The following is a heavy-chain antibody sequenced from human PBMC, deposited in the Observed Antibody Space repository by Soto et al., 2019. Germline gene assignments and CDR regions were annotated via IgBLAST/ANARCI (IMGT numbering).Heavy chain of an antibody. CDR2: IYHSGST. J-gene: IGHJ5*02. Sequence: SETLTLPGTVSGYSIRSGYYWGWIRQPPGKGLEWIGSIYHSGSTYYNPSLKSRVTISVDTSKNQFSLKLSSVTAADTAVYYCARVLAGPNWFDPWGQGTLVTVSS. CDR1: GYSIRSGYY. V-gene: IGHV4-38-2*02. CDR3: ARVLAGPNWFDP.